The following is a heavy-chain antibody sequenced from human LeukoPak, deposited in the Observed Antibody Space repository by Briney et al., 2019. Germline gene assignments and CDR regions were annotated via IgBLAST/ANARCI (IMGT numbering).Heavy chain of an antibody. Sequence: SETLSLTCAVYGGSFSGYYWSWIRQPPGKGLEWIGEINHSGSTNYNPSLKSRVTISVDTSKNQFSLKLSSVTAADTAVYYCAREKWELSCDYWGQGTPVTVSS. J-gene: IGHJ4*02. CDR2: INHSGST. CDR3: AREKWELSCDY. CDR1: GGSFSGYY. V-gene: IGHV4-34*01. D-gene: IGHD1-26*01.